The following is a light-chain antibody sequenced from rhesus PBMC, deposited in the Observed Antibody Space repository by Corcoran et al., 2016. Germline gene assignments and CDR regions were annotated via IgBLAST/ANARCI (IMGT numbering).Light chain of an antibody. CDR3: SSYASSSAYI. J-gene: IGLJ1*01. CDR1: SSDIGGNNR. CDR2: EVS. Sequence: QAALTQSPSVSGSPGQSVTISCTGTSSDIGGNNRVSWYQQHPGKAPKLMIYEVSKRPSGVSDRFSGSKSGNTASLTISGLQAEDEADYYCSSYASSSAYIFGPGTRLTVL. V-gene: IGLV2-13*02.